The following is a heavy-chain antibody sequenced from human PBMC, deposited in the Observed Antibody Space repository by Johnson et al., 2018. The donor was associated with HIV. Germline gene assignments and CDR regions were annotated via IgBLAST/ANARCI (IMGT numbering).Heavy chain of an antibody. CDR2: IRYDGSNK. D-gene: IGHD2-15*01. J-gene: IGHJ3*02. CDR1: GFTFSNSA. CDR3: AKDNIVVVSRDAFDI. Sequence: QVQLVESGGGVVQPGRALRLSCAASGFTFSNSAMHWVRQAPGKGLEWVAFIRYDGSNKYYADSVKGRFTISRDNSKNTLYLQMNSLRAEDTAVYYCAKDNIVVVSRDAFDIWGQGTMVTVSS. V-gene: IGHV3-30*02.